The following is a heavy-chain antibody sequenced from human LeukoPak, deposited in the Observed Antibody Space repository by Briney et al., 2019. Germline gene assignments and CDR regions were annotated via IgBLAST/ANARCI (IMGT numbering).Heavy chain of an antibody. CDR2: ISYDGSNK. V-gene: IGHV3-30*18. Sequence: GRSLRLSCAASGFTFSNYGMHWVRQAPGKGLEWVALISYDGSNKYYADSVKGRFTISRDNSMHTLYLQMNSLRAEDTAVYYCAKLIYYGSGSYYKADAFDIWGQGTMVTVSS. D-gene: IGHD3-10*01. J-gene: IGHJ3*02. CDR3: AKLIYYGSGSYYKADAFDI. CDR1: GFTFSNYG.